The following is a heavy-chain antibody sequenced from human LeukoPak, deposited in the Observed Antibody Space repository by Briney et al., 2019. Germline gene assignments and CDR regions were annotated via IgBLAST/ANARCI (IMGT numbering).Heavy chain of an antibody. D-gene: IGHD3-3*01. Sequence: PSETLSLTCTVSGGSMSRYYWSWIRQPAGKGLEWIGRIYTSGSTNHNPSLKSRVTMSVDTSRNQFSLSLRSVTAADTAVYYCARVRYEGFDPWGQGTLVTVSS. CDR2: IYTSGST. CDR1: GGSMSRYY. V-gene: IGHV4-4*07. J-gene: IGHJ5*02. CDR3: ARVRYEGFDP.